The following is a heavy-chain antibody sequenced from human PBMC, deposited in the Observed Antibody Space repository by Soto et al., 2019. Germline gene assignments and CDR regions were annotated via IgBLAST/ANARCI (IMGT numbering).Heavy chain of an antibody. J-gene: IGHJ5*02. CDR3: ARGKGSGWFDP. V-gene: IGHV1-8*01. CDR1: GYTFTSHD. CDR2: MNPTGGNT. Sequence: ASVKVSCKASGYTFTSHDINWVRQATGQGLEWMGWMNPTGGNTGYAQKFQGRVTMTRNTSISTAYMELSSPRSDDTAVYYCARGKGSGWFDPWGQGTLVTVSS. D-gene: IGHD3-10*01.